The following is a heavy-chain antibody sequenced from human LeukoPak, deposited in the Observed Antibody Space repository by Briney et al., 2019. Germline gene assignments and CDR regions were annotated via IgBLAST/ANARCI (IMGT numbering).Heavy chain of an antibody. J-gene: IGHJ6*02. V-gene: IGHV3-23*01. Sequence: GGSLRLSCAASGFTFSSSAMSGVRQASGKGLEWVSAINSGGGSTYYTDSVKGRFTISRDNSKNTLYLQMNSLRAEDTAVFYCAKVRGTPYCANGVCSPYYYYAMEVWGQGTTVTVSS. CDR2: INSGGGST. CDR1: GFTFSSSA. CDR3: AKVRGTPYCANGVCSPYYYYAMEV. D-gene: IGHD2-8*01.